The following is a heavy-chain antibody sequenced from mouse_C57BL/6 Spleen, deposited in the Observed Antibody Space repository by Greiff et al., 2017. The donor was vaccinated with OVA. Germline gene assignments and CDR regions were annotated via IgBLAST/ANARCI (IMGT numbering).Heavy chain of an antibody. V-gene: IGHV1-52*01. CDR3: ARETTVVANWYFDV. J-gene: IGHJ1*03. CDR1: GYTFTSYW. CDR2: IDPSDSGT. D-gene: IGHD1-1*01. Sequence: QVQLQQPGAELVRPGSSVKLSCKASGYTFTSYWMHWVKQRPIQGLEWIGNIDPSDSGTHYNQKFKDKATLTVDKSSSTAYMQLSSLPSEDSAVYYCARETTVVANWYFDVWGTGTTVTVSS.